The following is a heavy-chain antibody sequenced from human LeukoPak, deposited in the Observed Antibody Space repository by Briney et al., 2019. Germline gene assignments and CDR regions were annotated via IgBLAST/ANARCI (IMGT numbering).Heavy chain of an antibody. CDR3: AAPFWSGYYFGMWDY. V-gene: IGHV3-23*01. D-gene: IGHD3-3*01. CDR2: VSGGGGST. J-gene: IGHJ4*02. Sequence: AGGSLRLSCAASGFTFSSYAMSWVREAPGEGVEWVSAVSGGGGSTYSADSVKGRFTISRDNSKNTLYLQMNSLSAEDTAVYYCAAPFWSGYYFGMWDYWGQGTLVTVSS. CDR1: GFTFSSYA.